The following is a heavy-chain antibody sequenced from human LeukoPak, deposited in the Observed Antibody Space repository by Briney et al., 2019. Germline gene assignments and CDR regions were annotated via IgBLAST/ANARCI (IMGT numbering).Heavy chain of an antibody. D-gene: IGHD6-19*01. CDR2: TYYRSKWYN. CDR3: ARSSGWLDY. Sequence: SQTLSLTCAISGDSVSSNNAAWTWLRQSPSRGLEWLGRTYYRSKWYNDYAVSVKSRIIIKPDTSKNQFSLQLNSVTPGDTAVYYCARSSGWLDYGGQGTLVTVSS. J-gene: IGHJ4*02. V-gene: IGHV6-1*01. CDR1: GDSVSSNNAA.